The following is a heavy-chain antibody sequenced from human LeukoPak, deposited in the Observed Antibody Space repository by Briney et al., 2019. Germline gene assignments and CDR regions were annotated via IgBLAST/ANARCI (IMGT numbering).Heavy chain of an antibody. CDR1: GGSFSGYH. J-gene: IGHJ3*02. Sequence: PSETLSLTCAVYGGSFSGYHWSWIRQPPGKGLEWIGEINHSGSTNYNPSLKSRVTISVDTSKNQLSLKLSSVTAADTAVYYCARDDIVATSDAFDIWGQGTMVTVSS. CDR2: INHSGST. D-gene: IGHD5-12*01. V-gene: IGHV4-34*01. CDR3: ARDDIVATSDAFDI.